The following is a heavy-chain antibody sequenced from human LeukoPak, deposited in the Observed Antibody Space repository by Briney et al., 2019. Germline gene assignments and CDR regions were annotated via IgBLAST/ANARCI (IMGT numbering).Heavy chain of an antibody. V-gene: IGHV3-23*01. J-gene: IGHJ4*02. CDR2: ISGRDITT. CDR3: AKRSDYGGDGNYFDY. D-gene: IGHD4-23*01. Sequence: PVGSLRLSCAASGFTFSSYCMSWVRQAPGTVLDSVSIISGRDITTSYADSVQRRFTISRDNSKNTLYLHLNSLRAEDTAVYYCAKRSDYGGDGNYFDYWGQGTPVTVSS. CDR1: GFTFSSYC.